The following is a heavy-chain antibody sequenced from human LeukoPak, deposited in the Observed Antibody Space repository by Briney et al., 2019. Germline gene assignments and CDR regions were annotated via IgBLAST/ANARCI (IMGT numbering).Heavy chain of an antibody. CDR3: ARDSPHLPIARGHTLKVLLYYFDY. J-gene: IGHJ4*02. Sequence: HPGRSLRLSCAASGFTFSSYAMHWVRQAPGKGLEWVAAISYDGSNKYYADSVKGRFTISRDNSKNTLYLQMNSLRAEDTAVYYCARDSPHLPIARGHTLKVLLYYFDYWGQGTLVTVSS. D-gene: IGHD2-15*01. CDR1: GFTFSSYA. CDR2: ISYDGSNK. V-gene: IGHV3-30-3*01.